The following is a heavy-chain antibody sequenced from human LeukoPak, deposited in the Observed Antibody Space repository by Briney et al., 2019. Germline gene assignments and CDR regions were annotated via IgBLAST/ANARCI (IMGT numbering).Heavy chain of an antibody. Sequence: GGSLRLSCAASGFTFSSYSMTWVRQAPGKGLEWVSSISSSSSYIYYADSVKGRFTISRDNAKNSLYLQMNSLRAEDTAVYYCAREAGIAAAGISDYWGQGTLVTVSS. CDR2: ISSSSSYI. CDR3: AREAGIAAAGISDY. J-gene: IGHJ4*02. V-gene: IGHV3-21*01. D-gene: IGHD6-13*01. CDR1: GFTFSSYS.